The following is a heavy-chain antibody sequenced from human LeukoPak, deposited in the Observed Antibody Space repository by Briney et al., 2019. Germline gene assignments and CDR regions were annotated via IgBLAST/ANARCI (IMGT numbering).Heavy chain of an antibody. J-gene: IGHJ4*02. Sequence: ASVKVSCKVSGYTLTELSMHWVRQAPGKGLEWMGGFDPEDGETIYAQKFQGRVTMTEDTSTDTAYMELSSLRSEDTAVYYCATDLMRYCSGGSCYPLDYWGQGTLVTVSS. V-gene: IGHV1-24*01. CDR3: ATDLMRYCSGGSCYPLDY. CDR1: GYTLTELS. D-gene: IGHD2-15*01. CDR2: FDPEDGET.